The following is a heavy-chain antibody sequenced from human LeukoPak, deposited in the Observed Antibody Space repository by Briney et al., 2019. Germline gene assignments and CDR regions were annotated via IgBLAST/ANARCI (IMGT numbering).Heavy chain of an antibody. J-gene: IGHJ6*02. CDR2: IIPILGIA. Sequence: SVKVSCKASGGTFSSYTISWVRQAPGQGLEWMGRIIPILGIANYAQKFQGRVTITADKSTSTAYMGLSSLRSEDTAVYYCARDGVVRPPDCSSTSCPYNYYYYGMDVWGQGTTVTVSS. V-gene: IGHV1-69*02. CDR1: GGTFSSYT. D-gene: IGHD2-2*01. CDR3: ARDGVVRPPDCSSTSCPYNYYYYGMDV.